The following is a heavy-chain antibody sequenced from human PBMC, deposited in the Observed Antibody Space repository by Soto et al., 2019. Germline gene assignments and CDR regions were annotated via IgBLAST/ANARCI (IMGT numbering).Heavy chain of an antibody. CDR2: VNPNSGGT. Sequence: ASVKVSCKASGYTFTDYFLHWVRQAPGQGLEWMGWVNPNSGGTSYAQKFKDWVTMTRDTSINTAYMELRRLRSDDTALYFCARETRMTAFDMWSQGTMVTVSS. J-gene: IGHJ3*02. D-gene: IGHD2-15*01. CDR3: ARETRMTAFDM. CDR1: GYTFTDYF. V-gene: IGHV1-2*04.